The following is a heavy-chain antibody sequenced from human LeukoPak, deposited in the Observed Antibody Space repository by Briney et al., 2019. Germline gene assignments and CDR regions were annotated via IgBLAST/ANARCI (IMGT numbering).Heavy chain of an antibody. V-gene: IGHV3-7*01. D-gene: IGHD6-13*01. Sequence: GGSLRLSCAASGFTFSDYYMSWIRQAPGKGLEWVAKIKQDGSEKYYADSVEGRFTISRDNAQSSLSLQMNSLRVEDTAVYYCARGSRWSFDYWGQGTLVTVSS. CDR2: IKQDGSEK. J-gene: IGHJ4*02. CDR1: GFTFSDYY. CDR3: ARGSRWSFDY.